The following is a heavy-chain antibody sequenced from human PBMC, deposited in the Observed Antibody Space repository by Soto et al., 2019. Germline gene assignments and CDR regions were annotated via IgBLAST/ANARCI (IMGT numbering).Heavy chain of an antibody. CDR2: IMPVFPTP. V-gene: IGHV1-69*12. CDR3: ARDKDRQQLGGNYYYIMDV. Sequence: QVQLVQSGAEVKKPGSGVKVSCKTSGGTFRTSAISWVQQAPGQGLEWMGGIMPVFPTPDYAQKFQGRVTITADESTSTAYMELSSLLSEDTAVYYCARDKDRQQLGGNYYYIMDVWGQGTTVTVSS. J-gene: IGHJ6*01. CDR1: GGTFRTSA. D-gene: IGHD3-3*02.